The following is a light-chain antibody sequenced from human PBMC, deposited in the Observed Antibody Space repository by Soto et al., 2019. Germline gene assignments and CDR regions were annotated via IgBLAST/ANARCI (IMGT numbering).Light chain of an antibody. Sequence: EKVMTHSPATLSVSPVERATLSFSASQSVGSDLAWYQQKPGQAPRLLIYGASSRATGIPDRFTGSGSGADFTLTISSLQSEDFAVYYCQQFNNWPRTFGQGTKVDIK. J-gene: IGKJ1*01. CDR1: QSVGSD. CDR3: QQFNNWPRT. V-gene: IGKV3D-15*01. CDR2: GAS.